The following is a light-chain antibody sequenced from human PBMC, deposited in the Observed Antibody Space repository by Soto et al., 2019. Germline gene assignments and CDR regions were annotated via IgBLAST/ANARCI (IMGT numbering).Light chain of an antibody. CDR2: YAS. V-gene: IGKV1-27*01. Sequence: DIQMTQSPSSLSASVGDSVTISCRASQGINSYLAWYQQKPGKVPVLLLYYASTLKSGVPSRFSGRGDGTDIILTISSLQPEDFATDYCQKYDRAPRTFGQGTKVDIK. CDR1: QGINSY. CDR3: QKYDRAPRT. J-gene: IGKJ1*01.